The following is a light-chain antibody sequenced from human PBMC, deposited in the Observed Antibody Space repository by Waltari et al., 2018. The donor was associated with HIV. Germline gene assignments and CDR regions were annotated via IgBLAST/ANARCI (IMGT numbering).Light chain of an antibody. CDR1: SSNIGAAYD. V-gene: IGLV1-40*01. J-gene: IGLJ3*02. Sequence: QSVLTQPPSVSGAPGQRVTIPCTGNSSNIGAAYDVHWYQQLPGTAPKPLIYNNNRPSGVPDRFSGSKSGPSASLAIPGLRAEDEAYYFCQSYDSSLSGSRVFGGGTKLTVL. CDR3: QSYDSSLSGSRV. CDR2: NN.